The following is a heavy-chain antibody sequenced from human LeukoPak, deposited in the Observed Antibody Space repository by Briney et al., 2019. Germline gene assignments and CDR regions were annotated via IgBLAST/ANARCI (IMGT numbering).Heavy chain of an antibody. CDR2: ISGSGGST. Sequence: GGSLRLSCAASGFTFSSYAMSWVRQAPGKGLEWVSAISGSGGSTYYADSVKGRFTISRDNAKNSLYLQMNSLRAEDTAVYYCARDSSGSYGPDAFDIWGQGTMVTVSS. J-gene: IGHJ3*02. D-gene: IGHD1-26*01. CDR1: GFTFSSYA. CDR3: ARDSSGSYGPDAFDI. V-gene: IGHV3-23*01.